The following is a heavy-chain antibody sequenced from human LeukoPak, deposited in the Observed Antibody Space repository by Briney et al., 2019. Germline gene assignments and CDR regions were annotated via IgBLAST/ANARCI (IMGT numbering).Heavy chain of an antibody. V-gene: IGHV3-11*01. CDR3: ARGRYYDFWSGLPNWFDP. J-gene: IGHJ5*02. Sequence: GGSLRLSCAASGFTFSDYYMSWIRQAPGKGLEWASYISSSGSTIYYADSVKGRFTISRDNAKNSLYLQMNSLRAEDTAVYYCARGRYYDFWSGLPNWFDPWGQGTLVTVSS. CDR1: GFTFSDYY. D-gene: IGHD3-3*01. CDR2: ISSSGSTI.